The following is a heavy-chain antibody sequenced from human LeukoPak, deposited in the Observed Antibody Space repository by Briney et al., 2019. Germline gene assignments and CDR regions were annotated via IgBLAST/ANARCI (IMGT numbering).Heavy chain of an antibody. CDR2: ISSSSSTI. J-gene: IGHJ4*02. CDR1: GFTFSSYS. Sequence: PGGSLRLSCAASGFTFSSYSMNWVRQAPGKGLEWVSYISSSSSTIYYADSVKGRFTISRDNAKNSLYLQMNSLRAEDTAVYYCARAKPKNMVRGLIMRRESRYYFDYWGQGTLVTVSS. D-gene: IGHD3-10*01. V-gene: IGHV3-48*01. CDR3: ARAKPKNMVRGLIMRRESRYYFDY.